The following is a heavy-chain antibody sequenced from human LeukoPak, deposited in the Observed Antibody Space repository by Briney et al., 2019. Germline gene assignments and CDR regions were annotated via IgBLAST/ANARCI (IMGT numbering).Heavy chain of an antibody. CDR2: IYYSGST. D-gene: IGHD5-12*01. CDR3: TRGWLRLGAPKPWFDP. J-gene: IGHJ5*02. CDR1: SGSINSNW. V-gene: IGHV4-59*08. Sequence: SETLSLTCAVSSGSINSNWWSWVRQPPGKGLEWIGYIYYSGSTYYNPSLKSRVTISVDTSKNQFSLKLSSVTAADTAVYYCTRGWLRLGAPKPWFDPWGQGTLVTVSS.